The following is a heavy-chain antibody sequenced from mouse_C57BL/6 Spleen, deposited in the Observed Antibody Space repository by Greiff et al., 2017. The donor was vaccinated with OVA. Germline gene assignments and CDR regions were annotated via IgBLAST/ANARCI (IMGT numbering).Heavy chain of an antibody. J-gene: IGHJ4*01. CDR2: ISSGSSTI. V-gene: IGHV5-17*01. Sequence: EVKVVESGGGLVKPGGSLKLSCAASGFTFSDYGMHWVRQAPEKGLEWVAYISSGSSTIYYADTVKGRFTISRDNAKNTLFLQMTSLRSEDTAMYYCARGLLLRSPMDYWGQGTSVTVSS. CDR1: GFTFSDYG. CDR3: ARGLLLRSPMDY. D-gene: IGHD1-1*01.